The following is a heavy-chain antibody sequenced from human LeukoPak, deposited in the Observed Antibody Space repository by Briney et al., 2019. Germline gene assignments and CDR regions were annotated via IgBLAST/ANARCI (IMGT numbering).Heavy chain of an antibody. V-gene: IGHV3-7*01. CDR3: AGRSGSFDY. CDR1: GFTFSNYW. Sequence: QPGGSLRLSCAASGFTFSNYWMSWVRQAPGKGLEWVANIKQDGSKRNYVGAVNGRFTISRDNARNSLYLQMNSLRVEDTAVYYCAGRSGSFDYWGQGALVTVSS. D-gene: IGHD3-10*01. J-gene: IGHJ4*02. CDR2: IKQDGSKR.